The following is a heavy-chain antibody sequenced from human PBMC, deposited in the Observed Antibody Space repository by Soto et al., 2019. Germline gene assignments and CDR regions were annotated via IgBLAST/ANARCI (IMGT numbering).Heavy chain of an antibody. V-gene: IGHV4-59*08. CDR2: IYYSGST. CDR3: ARQGPYGMDV. J-gene: IGHJ6*02. CDR1: GGSISSYY. Sequence: QVQLQESGPGLVKPSETLSLTCTVSGGSISSYYWSWIRQPPGKGLEWIGYIYYSGSTNYNTTLKSRITISVDTSKTQFSLKLSSVTAADTAVYYCARQGPYGMDVWGQGTTVTVSS.